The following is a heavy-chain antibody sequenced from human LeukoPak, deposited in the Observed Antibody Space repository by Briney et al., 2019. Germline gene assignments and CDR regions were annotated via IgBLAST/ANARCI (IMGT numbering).Heavy chain of an antibody. D-gene: IGHD3-10*01. CDR1: GYTFTGYY. CDR2: INPNSGGT. Sequence: GSSVKVSCKASGYTFTGYYMHWVRQAPGQGLEWMGWINPNSGGTNYAQKFQGRVTMTRNTSISTAYMELSSLRSEDTAVYYCARGPHGSGSYYGFDPWGQGTLVTVSS. CDR3: ARGPHGSGSYYGFDP. J-gene: IGHJ5*02. V-gene: IGHV1-2*02.